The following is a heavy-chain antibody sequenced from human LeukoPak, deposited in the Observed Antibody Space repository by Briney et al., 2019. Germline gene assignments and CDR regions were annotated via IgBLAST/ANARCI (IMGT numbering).Heavy chain of an antibody. CDR1: GGSFSGYY. D-gene: IGHD6-6*01. Sequence: SETLSLTCAVYGGSFSGYYWSWIRQPPGKGLEWIGEINHSGSTNYNPSLKSRVTISVDTSKNQFSLKLSSVTAADTAVYYCARVIAARTPYNWFDPWGQGTLVTVSS. J-gene: IGHJ5*02. V-gene: IGHV4-34*01. CDR3: ARVIAARTPYNWFDP. CDR2: INHSGST.